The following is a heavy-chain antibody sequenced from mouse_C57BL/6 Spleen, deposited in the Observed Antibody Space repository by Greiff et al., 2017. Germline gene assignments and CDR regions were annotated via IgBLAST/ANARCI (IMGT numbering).Heavy chain of an antibody. J-gene: IGHJ2*01. Sequence: VQLQQPGAELVRPGSSVKLSCKASGYPFPSYWMHWVKQRPIQGLEWIGNIDPSDSETHYNQKFKDKATLTVDKSSSTAYMQLSSLTSEDSAVYYCARDGYYFDYWGQGTTLTVSS. V-gene: IGHV1-52*01. CDR2: IDPSDSET. CDR3: ARDGYYFDY. D-gene: IGHD2-3*01. CDR1: GYPFPSYW.